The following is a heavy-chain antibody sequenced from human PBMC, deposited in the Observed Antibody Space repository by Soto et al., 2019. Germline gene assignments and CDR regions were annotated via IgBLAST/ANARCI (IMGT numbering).Heavy chain of an antibody. Sequence: SVKVSCKASGGTFSSYAISWVRQAPGQGLEWMGGIIPIFGTANYAQKFQGRVTITADKSTSTAYMELSSLRSEDTAVYYCARPNDSSGYHDAFDIWGQGTMVTVS. D-gene: IGHD3-22*01. V-gene: IGHV1-69*06. CDR3: ARPNDSSGYHDAFDI. J-gene: IGHJ3*02. CDR2: IIPIFGTA. CDR1: GGTFSSYA.